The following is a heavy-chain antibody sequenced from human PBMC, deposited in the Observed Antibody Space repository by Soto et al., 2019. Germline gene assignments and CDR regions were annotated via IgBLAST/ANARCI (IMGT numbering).Heavy chain of an antibody. J-gene: IGHJ3*02. D-gene: IGHD1-1*01. Sequence: SVKVSCKASGGTFSSYAISWVRQAPGQGLEWMGGIIPIFGTANYAQKFQGRVTITADKSTSTAYMELSSLRSEDTAVYYCARDKLERGSDAFDIWGQGTMVTVSS. CDR2: IIPIFGTA. CDR1: GGTFSSYA. CDR3: ARDKLERGSDAFDI. V-gene: IGHV1-69*06.